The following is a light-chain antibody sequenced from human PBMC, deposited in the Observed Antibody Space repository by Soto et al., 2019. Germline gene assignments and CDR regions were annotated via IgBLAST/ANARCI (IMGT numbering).Light chain of an antibody. Sequence: QSALTQPASVSGPPGQSITISCTGTSSDVGGYNYVSWYQQHPGKAPKLMIYDVSNRPSGVSNRFSGSKSGNTASLTISGLQAEDEADYYCSSYTSSSTSHVVFGGGTKLTVL. V-gene: IGLV2-14*01. CDR1: SSDVGGYNY. CDR3: SSYTSSSTSHVV. CDR2: DVS. J-gene: IGLJ2*01.